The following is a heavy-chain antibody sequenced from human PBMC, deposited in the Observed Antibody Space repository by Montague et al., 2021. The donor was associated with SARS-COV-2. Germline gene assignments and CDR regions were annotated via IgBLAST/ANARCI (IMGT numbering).Heavy chain of an antibody. CDR2: IFYNGYT. CDR3: ARHSVSEDGAFFRSYFDP. D-gene: IGHD1-26*01. CDR1: GGTVRDYY. J-gene: IGHJ5*02. Sequence: TLSLTCTVSGGTVRDYYWNWIRQTPGKGLEWIGYIFYNGYTKYNPSLESRVTLSVDTPGNQFFLSLRSVTASDTATYFCARHSVSEDGAFFRSYFDPWGQGAQVIVSS. V-gene: IGHV4-59*08.